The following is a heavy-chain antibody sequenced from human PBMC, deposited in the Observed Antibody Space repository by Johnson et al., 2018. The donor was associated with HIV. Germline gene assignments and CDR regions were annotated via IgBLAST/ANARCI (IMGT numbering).Heavy chain of an antibody. V-gene: IGHV3-30*02. D-gene: IGHD3-22*01. J-gene: IGHJ3*02. CDR1: GFTFSSYG. CDR3: AREWWAFYDSSGSLSFYI. CDR2: IRYDGSNK. Sequence: QVQLVESGGGVVQPGGSLRLSCAASGFTFSSYGMHWVRQAPGKGLEWVAFIRYDGSNKYYADSVKGRFTISKDNSKSTLYVQMNRLTVDDTAVYYCAREWWAFYDSSGSLSFYIWGQGTMVTVSA.